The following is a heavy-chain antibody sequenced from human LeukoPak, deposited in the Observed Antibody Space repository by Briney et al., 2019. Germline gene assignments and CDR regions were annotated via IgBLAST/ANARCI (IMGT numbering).Heavy chain of an antibody. CDR1: GGSFSGYY. J-gene: IGHJ4*02. Sequence: SGTLSLTCAVYGGSFSGYYWSWIRQPPGKGLEWIGEINHSGSTNYNPSLKSRVTISVDTSKNQFSLKLSSVTAADTAVYYCARGYGYVVHGFDYWGQGTLVTVSS. V-gene: IGHV4-34*01. CDR2: INHSGST. CDR3: ARGYGYVVHGFDY. D-gene: IGHD6-13*01.